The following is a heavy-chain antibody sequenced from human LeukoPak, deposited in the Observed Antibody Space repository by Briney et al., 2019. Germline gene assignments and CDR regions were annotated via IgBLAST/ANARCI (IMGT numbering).Heavy chain of an antibody. CDR1: GFTFDDYA. D-gene: IGHD3-10*02. V-gene: IGHV3-9*01. J-gene: IGHJ6*04. CDR3: AELGITMIGGV. Sequence: GGSLRLSCAASGFTFDDYAMHWVRQAPGKGLEWVSGISWNSGSIGYADSVEGRFTISRDNARNSLYLQMNSLRAENTAVYYCAELGITMIGGVWGKGTTVTISS. CDR2: ISWNSGSI.